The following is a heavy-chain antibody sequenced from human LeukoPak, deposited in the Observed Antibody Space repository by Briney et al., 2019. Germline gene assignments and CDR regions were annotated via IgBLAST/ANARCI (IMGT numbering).Heavy chain of an antibody. CDR2: ISYDVINK. J-gene: IGHJ4*02. V-gene: IGHV3-30*18. CDR1: GFTFSNYN. CDR3: AKEEVGYCSGGSCFSFNY. Sequence: GGSLRLSCAASGFTFSNYNIHWVRQAPGKGLEWVAAISYDVINKYYSDSVKGRFTIPRDNSKNTLNLQMNSLRAEDTAVYYCAKEEVGYCSGGSCFSFNYWGQGTLVTVSS. D-gene: IGHD2-15*01.